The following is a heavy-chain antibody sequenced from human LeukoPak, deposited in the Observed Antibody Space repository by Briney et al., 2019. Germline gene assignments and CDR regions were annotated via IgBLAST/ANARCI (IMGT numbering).Heavy chain of an antibody. Sequence: RASVTVSFKASGYTFTSYDINWVRQATGQGLEWMGWMNPNSGNTGYAQKFQGRVTMTRNTSISTAYMELSSLRSEDTAVYYCARAGGYCGRISCPYYFDYWGQGSLVAVSS. CDR3: ARAGGYCGRISCPYYFDY. D-gene: IGHD2-15*01. CDR1: GYTFTSYD. J-gene: IGHJ4*02. CDR2: MNPNSGNT. V-gene: IGHV1-8*01.